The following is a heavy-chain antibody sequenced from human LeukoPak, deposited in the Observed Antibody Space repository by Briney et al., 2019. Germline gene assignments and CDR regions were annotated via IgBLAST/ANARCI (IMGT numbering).Heavy chain of an antibody. CDR1: GFSFSSYW. D-gene: IGHD5-18*01. J-gene: IGHJ6*03. CDR2: IKQDESER. Sequence: GGSLRLSCEGSGFSFSSYWMTWVRQSPGKGPEWVANIKQDESERYTVDSVKGRFTISRDNAKNSLYLQMNSLRAEDTAVYYCARRGPSGYRYMDVWGKGTTVTVSS. V-gene: IGHV3-7*01. CDR3: ARRGPSGYRYMDV.